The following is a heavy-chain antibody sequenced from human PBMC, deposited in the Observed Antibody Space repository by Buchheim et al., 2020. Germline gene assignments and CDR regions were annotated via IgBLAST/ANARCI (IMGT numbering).Heavy chain of an antibody. CDR1: GFTFSSYG. CDR2: ISYDGSNK. CDR3: AKDLKAYCSGGSCYYFDY. J-gene: IGHJ4*02. V-gene: IGHV3-30*18. D-gene: IGHD2-15*01. Sequence: QVQLVESGGGVVQPGRSLRLSCAASGFTFSSYGMHWVRQAPGKGLEWVAVISYDGSNKYYADSVKGRFTISRDNSKNTLDLQMNSLRAEDTAVYYCAKDLKAYCSGGSCYYFDYWGQGTL.